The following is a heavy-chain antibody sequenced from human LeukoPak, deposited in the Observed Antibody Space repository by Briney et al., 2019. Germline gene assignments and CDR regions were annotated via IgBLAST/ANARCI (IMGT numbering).Heavy chain of an antibody. CDR3: ARGGMVRGVITPPFDY. CDR1: GGTFSSYA. CDR2: IIPIFGIA. Sequence: SVKVSCTASGGTFSSYAISWVRQAPGQGLEWMGRIIPIFGIANYAQKFQGRVTITADKSTSTAYMELSSLRSEDTAVYYCARGGMVRGVITPPFDYWGQGTLVTVSS. V-gene: IGHV1-69*04. J-gene: IGHJ4*02. D-gene: IGHD3-10*01.